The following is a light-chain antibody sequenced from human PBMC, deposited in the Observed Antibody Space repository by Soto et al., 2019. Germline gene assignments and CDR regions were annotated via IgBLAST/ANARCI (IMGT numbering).Light chain of an antibody. Sequence: EVMLTQSPGTLSLSPGERATLSCRASQSVSSNYLAWYQQKSGQAPRLLIYGASNRATGIPDRFSGCGSGTDFTLTIRRLEPEDFAVYYWQQYDTSPRTFGQGTKVEFK. CDR3: QQYDTSPRT. CDR1: QSVSSNY. V-gene: IGKV3-20*01. CDR2: GAS. J-gene: IGKJ1*01.